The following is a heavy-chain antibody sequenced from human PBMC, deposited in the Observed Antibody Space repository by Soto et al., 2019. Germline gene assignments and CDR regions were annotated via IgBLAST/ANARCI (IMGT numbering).Heavy chain of an antibody. CDR2: IYSDGST. CDR3: ARSALGYCSGSDCYSDS. J-gene: IGHJ4*02. CDR1: GFTVSGHF. V-gene: IGHV3-53*01. Sequence: EVQLVESGGGLIQPGGSLRLSCEASGFTVSGHFLSWVRQAPGKGLEWVSMIYSDGSTHYADSVKGRFTISRDIYRNTLSLQMNSLRAEDTAMYYCARSALGYCSGSDCYSDSWGQGTLVTVSS. D-gene: IGHD2-15*01.